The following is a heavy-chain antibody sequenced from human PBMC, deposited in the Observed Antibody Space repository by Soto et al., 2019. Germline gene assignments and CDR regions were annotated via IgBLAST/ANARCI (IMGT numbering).Heavy chain of an antibody. D-gene: IGHD1-26*01. J-gene: IGHJ4*02. CDR1: GGTFSSYT. V-gene: IGHV1-69*02. Sequence: QVQLVQSGAEVKKPGSSVKVSCKASGGTFSSYTISWVRQAPGQGLEWMGRIIPILGIANYAQKFQGRVTITADKSTSTAYMELSSLRSEDTAVYYCARGLPRGPRVGATEGYFDYWGQGTLVTVSS. CDR2: IIPILGIA. CDR3: ARGLPRGPRVGATEGYFDY.